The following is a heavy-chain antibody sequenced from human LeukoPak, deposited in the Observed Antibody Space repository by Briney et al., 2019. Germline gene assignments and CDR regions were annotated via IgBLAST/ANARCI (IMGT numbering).Heavy chain of an antibody. CDR1: GGSISSSSYY. CDR3: ATLGSGYSSSWYGHFDY. V-gene: IGHV4-39*07. D-gene: IGHD6-13*01. CDR2: IYHSGST. Sequence: SETLSLTCTVSGGSISSSSYYWGWIRQPPGKGLEWIGSIYHSGSTNYNPSLKSRVTISVDKSKNQFSLKLSSVTAADTAVYYCATLGSGYSSSWYGHFDYWGQGTLVTVSS. J-gene: IGHJ4*02.